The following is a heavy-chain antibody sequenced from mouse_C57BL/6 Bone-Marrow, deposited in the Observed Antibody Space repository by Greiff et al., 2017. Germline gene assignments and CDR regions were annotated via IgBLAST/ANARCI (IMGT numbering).Heavy chain of an antibody. CDR2: IYTRSGNT. J-gene: IGHJ2*01. CDR3: ARNREGYITTVVADY. D-gene: IGHD1-1*01. Sequence: QVQLQQSGAELARPGASVKLSCKASGYTFTSYGISWVKQRTGQGLEWIGEIYTRSGNTYYTEKFKGKATLTADKSSSTAYMELRSLTSEDSAVYFCARNREGYITTVVADYWGQGTTRTVSS. CDR1: GYTFTSYG. V-gene: IGHV1-81*01.